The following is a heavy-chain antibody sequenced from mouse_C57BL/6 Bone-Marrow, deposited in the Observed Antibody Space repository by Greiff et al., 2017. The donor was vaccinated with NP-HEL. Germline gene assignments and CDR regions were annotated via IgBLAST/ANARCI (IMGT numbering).Heavy chain of an antibody. CDR1: GYTFADHT. J-gene: IGHJ2*01. V-gene: IGHV1-78*01. CDR3: ARGDYYGSSSYYFDY. CDR2: IYPRDGST. D-gene: IGHD1-1*01. Sequence: VQLQESDAELVKPGASVKISCKVSGYTFADHTIHWMKQRPEQGLEWIGYIYPRDGSTKYNEKFKGKATLTADKSSSTAYMQLNSLTSEDSAVYFCARGDYYGSSSYYFDYWGQGTTLTVSS.